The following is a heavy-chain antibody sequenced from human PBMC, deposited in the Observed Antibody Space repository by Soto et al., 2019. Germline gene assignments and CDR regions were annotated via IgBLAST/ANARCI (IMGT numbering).Heavy chain of an antibody. D-gene: IGHD3-22*01. CDR1: GFTFSSYW. J-gene: IGHJ4*02. CDR3: AREGYYYDSSGYFDY. CDR2: IKQDGSEK. V-gene: IGHV3-7*01. Sequence: GGSLRLSCAASGFTFSSYWMSWVRQAPGKGLEWVANIKQDGSEKYYVDSVKGRFTISRDNAKNSLYLQMNSLRAEDTAVYYCAREGYYYDSSGYFDYWGQGTLVTVSS.